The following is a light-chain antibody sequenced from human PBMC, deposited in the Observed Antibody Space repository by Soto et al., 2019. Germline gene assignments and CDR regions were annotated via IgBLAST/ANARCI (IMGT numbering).Light chain of an antibody. CDR1: SSNIGTNY. Sequence: QTMVTQPPSASGTPGQRVTISCSGSSSNIGTNYVYWYQQLPRMAPKLLIYGNDQRPSGVPDRFSGSKSGTSASLAISGLRSEDEADYYCAAWDDSLSGAWVFGGGTKLTVL. J-gene: IGLJ3*02. V-gene: IGLV1-47*01. CDR3: AAWDDSLSGAWV. CDR2: GND.